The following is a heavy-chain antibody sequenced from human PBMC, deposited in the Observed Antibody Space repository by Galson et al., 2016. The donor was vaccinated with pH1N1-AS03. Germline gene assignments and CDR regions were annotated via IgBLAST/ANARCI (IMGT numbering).Heavy chain of an antibody. CDR2: MDSSGRK. CDR1: GGSISGNF. D-gene: IGHD3-10*01. CDR3: ARESSGLGRGLDY. V-gene: IGHV4-4*07. J-gene: IGHJ4*02. Sequence: SETLSLTCSVSGGSISGNFWTWIRQPAGEGLEWIGRMDSSGRKNYNPSLESRVTLSVDTSKNQFSLRLTSVTAADTAVYYCARESSGLGRGLDYWGQGTLVTVSS.